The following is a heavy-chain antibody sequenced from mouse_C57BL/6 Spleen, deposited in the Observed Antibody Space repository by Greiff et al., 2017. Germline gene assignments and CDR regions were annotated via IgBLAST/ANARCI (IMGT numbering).Heavy chain of an antibody. J-gene: IGHJ4*01. D-gene: IGHD1-1*01. CDR3: ARNRATTEVATRYYAMDY. V-gene: IGHV1-9*01. CDR1: GYTFTGYW. CDR2: ILPGSGST. Sequence: VQLVESGAELMKPGASVKLSCKATGYTFTGYWIEWVKQRPGHGLEWIGEILPGSGSTNYNEKFKGKATFTADTSSNTAYMQLSSLTTEDSAIYYCARNRATTEVATRYYAMDYWGQGTSVTVSS.